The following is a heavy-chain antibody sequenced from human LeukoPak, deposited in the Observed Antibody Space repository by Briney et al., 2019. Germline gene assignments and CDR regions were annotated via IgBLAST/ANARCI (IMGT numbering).Heavy chain of an antibody. CDR2: IYHSGST. CDR3: ARVGTATTFSYFDY. V-gene: IGHV4-38-2*02. CDR1: GYSINSGYY. Sequence: SETLSLTCTVSGYSINSGYYWGWIRQPPGKGLECIGSIYHSGSTYSNPSLKSRVTISVDTSKNQFSLKLSSVTAADTAVYYCARVGTATTFSYFDYWGQGTLVTVSS. D-gene: IGHD1-26*01. J-gene: IGHJ4*02.